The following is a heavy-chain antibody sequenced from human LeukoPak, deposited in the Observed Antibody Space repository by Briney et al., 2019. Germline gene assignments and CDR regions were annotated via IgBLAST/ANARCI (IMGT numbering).Heavy chain of an antibody. V-gene: IGHV4-34*08. CDR1: GFTFSSYA. Sequence: PGGSLRLSCAASGFTFSSYAMSWVRQPPGKGLEWIGEINHSGSANYNPSLKSRVTISVDTSKNQFSLKLSSVTAADTAVYYCAKLYCSGGSCDWGQGTLVTVSS. CDR2: INHSGSA. J-gene: IGHJ4*02. D-gene: IGHD2-15*01. CDR3: AKLYCSGGSCD.